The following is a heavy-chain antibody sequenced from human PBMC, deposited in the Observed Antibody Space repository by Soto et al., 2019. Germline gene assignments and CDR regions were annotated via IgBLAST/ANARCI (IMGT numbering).Heavy chain of an antibody. CDR1: GGSISSYY. D-gene: IGHD3-10*01. CDR2: VHHSWGS. J-gene: IGHJ6*02. CDR3: ARPGFGPLHGLVDV. Sequence: QVQLQESGPGLVKPSETLSLSCTVSGGSISSYYWSWFRQSPGKRMEWIGYVHHSWGSSYNPSLRSRVAISLDTSKSQFSLKVTSVTATATAVYYCARPGFGPLHGLVDVWGQGTTVTVSS. V-gene: IGHV4-59*08.